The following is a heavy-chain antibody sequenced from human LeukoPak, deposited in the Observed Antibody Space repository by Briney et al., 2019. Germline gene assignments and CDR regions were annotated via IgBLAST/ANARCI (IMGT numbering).Heavy chain of an antibody. J-gene: IGHJ3*02. Sequence: GGSLRLSCAASGFTVSSNYMSWVRQAPGKGLEWVSVIYSGGSTYYADSVKGRFTISRDNSKNTLYLQMNSLRAEDTAVYYCARDLTRYGSGSYLAFDIWGQGTMATVSS. CDR2: IYSGGST. D-gene: IGHD3-10*01. CDR1: GFTVSSNY. V-gene: IGHV3-53*01. CDR3: ARDLTRYGSGSYLAFDI.